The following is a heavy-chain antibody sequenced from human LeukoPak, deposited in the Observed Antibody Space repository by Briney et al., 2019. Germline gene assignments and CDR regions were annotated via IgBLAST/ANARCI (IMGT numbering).Heavy chain of an antibody. CDR1: GYTFTSYW. D-gene: IGHD3-22*01. CDR3: ARTRDSSSQYYFDY. J-gene: IGHJ4*02. CDR2: IYPGDSDT. V-gene: IGHV5-51*03. Sequence: GESLKISCKGSGYTFTSYWIGWVRQMPGKGLEWMGIIYPGDSDTRYSPSFQGQVTISADKSISTAYLQWSSLKASGTAIYYCARTRDSSSQYYFDYWGQGTLVTVSS.